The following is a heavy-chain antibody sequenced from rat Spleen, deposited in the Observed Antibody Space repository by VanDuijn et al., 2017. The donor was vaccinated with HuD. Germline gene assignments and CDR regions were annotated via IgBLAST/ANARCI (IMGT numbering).Heavy chain of an antibody. V-gene: IGHV2S12*01. CDR1: GFSLTSDG. D-gene: IGHD1-12*03. CDR3: AGSYYYDGYPKAY. Sequence: QVQLKESGPGLVQPSQTLSLTCTVSGFSLTSDGVSWVRQPPGKGLEWIAAVSSGGNTYYYSTLKSRLSISRDTAKSQVFLKMNSLQTEDTANYYCAGSYYYDGYPKAYWGQGTLVTVSS. CDR2: VSSGGNT. J-gene: IGHJ3*01.